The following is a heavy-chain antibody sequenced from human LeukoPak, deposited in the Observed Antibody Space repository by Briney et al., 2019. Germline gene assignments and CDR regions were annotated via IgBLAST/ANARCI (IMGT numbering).Heavy chain of an antibody. V-gene: IGHV1-18*01. CDR2: ISAYNGNT. D-gene: IGHD6-19*01. J-gene: IGHJ4*02. CDR3: ARTPPGIAVAAPNYYFDY. CDR1: GYTFTSYG. Sequence: ASVKVSCKASGYTFTSYGISWVRQAPGQGLEWMGWISAYNGNTNYAQKLQGRVTMTTDTSTSTAYMELRSLGSDDTAVYYCARTPPGIAVAAPNYYFDYWGQGTLVTVSS.